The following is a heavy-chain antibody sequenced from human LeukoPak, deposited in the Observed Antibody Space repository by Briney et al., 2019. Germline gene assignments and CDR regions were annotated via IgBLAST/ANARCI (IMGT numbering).Heavy chain of an antibody. Sequence: GGSLRLSCAASGFTFSDSYMNWIRQAPGKGLEWVSYISIGRTSTDYADSVKGRFTISRDNAKNSLYLQMNSLRVEDTAVYYCATRGEGDYFDHWGQGTLVTVSS. J-gene: IGHJ4*02. CDR3: ATRGEGDYFDH. D-gene: IGHD3-16*01. CDR1: GFTFSDSY. CDR2: ISIGRTST. V-gene: IGHV3-11*03.